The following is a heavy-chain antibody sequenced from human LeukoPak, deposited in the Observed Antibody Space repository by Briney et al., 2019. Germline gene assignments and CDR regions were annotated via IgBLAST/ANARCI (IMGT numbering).Heavy chain of an antibody. V-gene: IGHV3-74*03. D-gene: IGHD5-12*01. CDR2: INSDGSSI. Sequence: PGGSLRLSCAASGFTFSSYWMHWVRQDPGKGLVWVSRINSDGSSITYADSVKGRFTISRDNAKNTLYLQMNSLGVEDTAVYYCAREGRGSGYDFDSWGQGTLVTVSS. J-gene: IGHJ4*02. CDR1: GFTFSSYW. CDR3: AREGRGSGYDFDS.